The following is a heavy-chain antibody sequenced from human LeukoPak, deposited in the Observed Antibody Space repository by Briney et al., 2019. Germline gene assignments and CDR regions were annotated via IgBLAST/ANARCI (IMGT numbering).Heavy chain of an antibody. CDR2: ISGSGGST. CDR3: AKAQGYGGNSGIDY. CDR1: GFTFSSYA. J-gene: IGHJ4*02. Sequence: GGSLRLSCAASGFTFSSYAMSWVRQAQGKGLEWVSGISGSGGSTYYADSVKGRFTISRDNSKNTLYLQMNSLRAEDTAVYYCAKAQGYGGNSGIDYWGQGTLVTVSS. V-gene: IGHV3-23*01. D-gene: IGHD4-23*01.